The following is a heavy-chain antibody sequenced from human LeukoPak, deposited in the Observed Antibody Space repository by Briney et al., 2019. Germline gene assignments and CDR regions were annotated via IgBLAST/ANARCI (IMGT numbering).Heavy chain of an antibody. D-gene: IGHD6-13*01. CDR3: ARGPGIAAAGTYHYYGMDV. V-gene: IGHV4-34*01. CDR1: GGSFSGYY. J-gene: IGHJ6*02. Sequence: SETLSLTCAVYGGSFSGYYWSWIRQPPGKGLEWIGEINHSGSTNYNPSLKSRVTISVDTSKNQFSLKLSSVTAADTAVYYCARGPGIAAAGTYHYYGMDVWGQGTTVTVSS. CDR2: INHSGST.